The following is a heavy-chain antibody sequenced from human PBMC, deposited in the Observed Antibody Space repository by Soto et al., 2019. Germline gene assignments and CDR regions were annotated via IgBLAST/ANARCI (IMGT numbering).Heavy chain of an antibody. D-gene: IGHD2-15*01. J-gene: IGHJ4*02. CDR2: IWYDGSNI. Sequence: QVQLVESGGGVVQPGRSLRLSCAASGFTFSSYGMHWVRQAPGKGLEWVAVIWYDGSNIYYADSVKGRFTISRDNSKNTRYLQMNSLRAEDAAVYYCARVFGGGSCYFDYWGQGTLVTVSS. CDR1: GFTFSSYG. V-gene: IGHV3-33*01. CDR3: ARVFGGGSCYFDY.